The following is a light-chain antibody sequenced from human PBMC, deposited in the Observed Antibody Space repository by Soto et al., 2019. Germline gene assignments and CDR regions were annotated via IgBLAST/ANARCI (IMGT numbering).Light chain of an antibody. CDR1: TGAVTSGFY. J-gene: IGLJ2*01. V-gene: IGLV7-43*01. CDR3: RHSYGGAHPVV. Sequence: QAVVTQEPSLTVSPGGTVTLTCASSTGAVTSGFYPNWLQQKPGQAPSALIYSTSKKHFWPPGRFCGSLLGGKAALILSGVQPEEDDADYCRHSYGGAHPVVFGGGTKLTVL. CDR2: STS.